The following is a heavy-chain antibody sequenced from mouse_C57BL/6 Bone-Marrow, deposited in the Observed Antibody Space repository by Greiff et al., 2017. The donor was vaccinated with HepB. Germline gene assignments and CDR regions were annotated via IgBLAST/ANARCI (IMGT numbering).Heavy chain of an antibody. J-gene: IGHJ1*03. D-gene: IGHD1-1*01. CDR2: ISNGGGST. V-gene: IGHV5-12*01. CDR1: GFTFSDYY. CDR3: ARRTTVAVSYWYFDV. Sequence: EVKLQESGGGLVQPGGSLKLSCAASGFTFSDYYMYWVRQTPEKRLEWVAYISNGGGSTYYPDTVKGRFTISRDNAKNTLYLQMSRLKSEDTAMYYCARRTTVAVSYWYFDVWGTGTTVTVSS.